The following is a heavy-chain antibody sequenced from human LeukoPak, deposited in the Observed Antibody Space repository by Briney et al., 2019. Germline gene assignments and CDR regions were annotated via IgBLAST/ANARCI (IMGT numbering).Heavy chain of an antibody. J-gene: IGHJ4*02. CDR3: ARDLGVVSHYPN. CDR1: GGSISSSSYY. CDR2: IYYSGST. V-gene: IGHV4-39*07. D-gene: IGHD1-26*01. Sequence: SETLSLTCTVSGGSISSSSYYWGWIRQPPGKGLEWIGSIYYSGSTYYNPSLKSRVTISVDTSKNQFSLKLSSLTAADTAVYYCARDLGVVSHYPNWGQGTLVTVSS.